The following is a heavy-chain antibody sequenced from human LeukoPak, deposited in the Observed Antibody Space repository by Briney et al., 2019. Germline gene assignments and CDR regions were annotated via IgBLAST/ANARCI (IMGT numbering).Heavy chain of an antibody. Sequence: GRSLRLSCAASGFTFSSYWMHWVRQAPGKGLFWVSRSDGSSTSYADSVKGRFTISRDNAKNTLYLQMNSLRAEDTAVYYFSRGRVDTIYYFQHWGQGTLVTVSS. V-gene: IGHV3-74*01. CDR2: SDGSST. J-gene: IGHJ1*01. CDR1: GFTFSSYW. CDR3: SRGRVDTIYYFQH. D-gene: IGHD5-12*01.